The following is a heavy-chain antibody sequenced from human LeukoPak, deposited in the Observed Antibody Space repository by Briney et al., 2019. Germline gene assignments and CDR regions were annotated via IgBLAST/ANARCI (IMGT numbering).Heavy chain of an antibody. J-gene: IGHJ1*01. D-gene: IGHD3-10*01. Sequence: PSETLSLTCTVSGGSISSSSYYWGWIRQPPGKGLEWIGSIYYSGSTYYNPSLKSRVTISVDTSKNQFSLKLSSVTAADTAVYYCAKDLTFGVLWFGELLKAPYQHWGQGTLVTVSS. V-gene: IGHV4-39*07. CDR2: IYYSGST. CDR1: GGSISSSSYY. CDR3: AKDLTFGVLWFGELLKAPYQH.